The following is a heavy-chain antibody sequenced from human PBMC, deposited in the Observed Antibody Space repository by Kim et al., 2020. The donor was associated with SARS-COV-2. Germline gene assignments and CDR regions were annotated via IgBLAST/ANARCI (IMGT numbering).Heavy chain of an antibody. J-gene: IGHJ4*02. V-gene: IGHV1-8*01. CDR2: MNPNSGNT. CDR1: GYTFTSYD. CDR3: ARAPDFSSGWSVPYYFDY. Sequence: ASVKVSCKASGYTFTSYDINWVRQATGQGLEWMGWMNPNSGNTGYAQKFQGRVTMTRNTSINTAYMELSSLRSEDTAVYHCARAPDFSSGWSVPYYFDYWGQGTPVTVSS. D-gene: IGHD6-19*01.